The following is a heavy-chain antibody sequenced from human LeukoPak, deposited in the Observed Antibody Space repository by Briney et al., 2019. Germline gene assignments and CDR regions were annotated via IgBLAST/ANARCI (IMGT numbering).Heavy chain of an antibody. CDR3: ARVSSGWYLYFFDY. CDR1: GDSIISDDYY. CDR2: VYYRGTP. D-gene: IGHD6-19*01. J-gene: IGHJ4*02. Sequence: PSETLSLTCTVSGDSIISDDYYWAWIRQPPGKGLEWIGSVYYRGTPYYSASLKSRVTISIDTSKSQFFLKVNSVTAADTAVYYCARVSSGWYLYFFDYWGQGTLVTVSS. V-gene: IGHV4-39*07.